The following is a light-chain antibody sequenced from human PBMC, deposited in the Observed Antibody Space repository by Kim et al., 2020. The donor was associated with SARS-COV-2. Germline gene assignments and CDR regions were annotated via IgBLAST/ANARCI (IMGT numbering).Light chain of an antibody. V-gene: IGKV1-27*01. CDR2: AAS. Sequence: DIQMTQSPSSLSASIGDRVTITCRASQAISNYLAWYQQRPGKAPNLLIYAASTLRSGVPSRFSGSGSGTDFTLTISSLQPEDVATYYCQKYNSAPRTFGPGTKVDI. CDR3: QKYNSAPRT. J-gene: IGKJ1*01. CDR1: QAISNY.